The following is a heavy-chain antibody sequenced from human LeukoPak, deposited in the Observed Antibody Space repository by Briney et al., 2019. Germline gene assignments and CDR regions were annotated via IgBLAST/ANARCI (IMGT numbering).Heavy chain of an antibody. CDR1: GGSFSGYY. V-gene: IGHV4-34*01. Sequence: PSETLSLTCAVYGGSFSGYYWSWIRQPPGKGLEWIGYIYHTGSTYYNPSLKSRVTISVDTSKNQFSLRLSSVTAADTAVYYCARLQYCSGTSCYWFDPWGQGTLVTVSS. D-gene: IGHD2-2*01. J-gene: IGHJ5*02. CDR2: IYHTGST. CDR3: ARLQYCSGTSCYWFDP.